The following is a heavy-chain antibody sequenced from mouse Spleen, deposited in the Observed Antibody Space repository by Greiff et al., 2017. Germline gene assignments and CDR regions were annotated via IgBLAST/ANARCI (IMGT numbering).Heavy chain of an antibody. Sequence: VQLKESGGGLVQPGGSMKLSCVASGFTFSNYWMNWVRQSPEKGLEWVAQIRLKSDNYATHYAESVKGRFTISRDDSKSSVYLQMNNLRAEDTGIYYCSDYSWFAYWGQGTLVTVSA. D-gene: IGHD1-1*01. V-gene: IGHV6-3*01. CDR3: SDYSWFAY. J-gene: IGHJ3*01. CDR1: GFTFSNYW. CDR2: IRLKSDNYAT.